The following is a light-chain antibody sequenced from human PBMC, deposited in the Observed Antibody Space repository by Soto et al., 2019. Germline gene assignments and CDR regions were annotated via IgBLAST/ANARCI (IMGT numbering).Light chain of an antibody. CDR2: DVS. CDR1: QSVSSSY. V-gene: IGKV3-20*01. J-gene: IGKJ1*01. Sequence: EMVLTQSPGTLSLSPGEMATLSCRSSQSVSSSYLAWYQQKPGQAPRLLIYDVSSRATGIPDRFSGSWSGTTSTLTITRLEPEDFAVYYCQQYCSSPTFGQGTKVEIK. CDR3: QQYCSSPT.